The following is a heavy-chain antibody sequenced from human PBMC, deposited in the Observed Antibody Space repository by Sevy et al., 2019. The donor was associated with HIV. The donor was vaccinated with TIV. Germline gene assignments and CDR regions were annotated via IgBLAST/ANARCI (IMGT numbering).Heavy chain of an antibody. CDR1: GFTFSSYA. J-gene: IGHJ4*02. CDR2: ISGSGGST. V-gene: IGHV3-23*01. CDR3: AKGRGSYYYFDY. Sequence: GGSLRLSCAASGFTFSSYAMSWVRQAPGKGLEWVSAISGSGGSTYYADSVKGRFTISRDNSKNTLYLQMNSLRAEDTALYYCAKGRGSYYYFDYWGQGTLVTVSS. D-gene: IGHD1-26*01.